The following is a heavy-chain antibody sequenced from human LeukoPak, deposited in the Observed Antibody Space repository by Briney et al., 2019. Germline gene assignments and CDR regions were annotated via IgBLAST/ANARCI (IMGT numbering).Heavy chain of an antibody. V-gene: IGHV3-7*01. D-gene: IGHD2-2*02. CDR3: ARDLSRDGYCSSTSCYIPYFDD. CDR2: IKQDGSEK. CDR1: GFIFSSYW. Sequence: PGGSLRLSCAASGFIFSSYWMSWVRQAPGKGLEWVANIKQDGSEKYYVDSVKGRFTISRDNAKNSLYLQMNSLRAEDTAVYYCARDLSRDGYCSSTSCYIPYFDDCGQGTLVSVSS. J-gene: IGHJ4*02.